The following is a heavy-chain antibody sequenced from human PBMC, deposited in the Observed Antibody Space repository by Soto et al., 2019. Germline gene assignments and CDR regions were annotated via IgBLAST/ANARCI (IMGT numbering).Heavy chain of an antibody. Sequence: SETLSLTCAVSSGSISSSNWWSWVRQPPGKGLEWIGEIYHSGSTNYNPSLKSRVTISVDKSKNQFSLKLSSVTAADTAVYYCAGSSTYCSGGRCLHFDYWGQGTLVTVSS. J-gene: IGHJ4*02. D-gene: IGHD2-15*01. CDR2: IYHSGST. CDR1: SGSISSSNW. V-gene: IGHV4-4*02. CDR3: AGSSTYCSGGRCLHFDY.